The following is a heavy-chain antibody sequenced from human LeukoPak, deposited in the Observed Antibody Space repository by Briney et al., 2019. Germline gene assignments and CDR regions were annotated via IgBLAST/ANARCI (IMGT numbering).Heavy chain of an antibody. J-gene: IGHJ6*03. D-gene: IGHD3-10*01. CDR2: INPNSGGT. Sequence: ASVKVSCKASGYTFTGYYMHWVRQAPGQGLEWMGRINPNSGGTNYAQKFQGRVTMTRDTSISTAYMELSSLRSEDTAVYYCARGQFEKLYYYYYMDVWGKGTTVTVSS. CDR1: GYTFTGYY. V-gene: IGHV1-2*06. CDR3: ARGQFEKLYYYYYMDV.